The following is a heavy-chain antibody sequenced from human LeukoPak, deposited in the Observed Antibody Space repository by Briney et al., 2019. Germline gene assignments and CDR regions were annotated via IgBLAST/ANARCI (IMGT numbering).Heavy chain of an antibody. J-gene: IGHJ4*02. V-gene: IGHV4-34*01. CDR2: INHRRGT. Sequence: SSDTLSLTCAVHGESFSGYYWSWIRQPPAKGMPWIGEINHRRGTNYNPSLKSRVTMTVDTSKNHYSLNLRSVTAADTPGYYCARHEDYFGSGIDYSGQGTLVTVSS. CDR3: ARHEDYFGSGIDY. CDR1: GESFSGYY. D-gene: IGHD3-10*01.